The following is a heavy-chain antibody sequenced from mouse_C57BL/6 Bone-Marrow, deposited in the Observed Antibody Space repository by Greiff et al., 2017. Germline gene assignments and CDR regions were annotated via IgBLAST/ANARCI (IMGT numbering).Heavy chain of an antibody. CDR2: IYPRSGNT. D-gene: IGHD3-2*02. J-gene: IGHJ3*01. CDR1: GYTFTSYG. V-gene: IGHV1-81*01. Sequence: LEESGAELARPGASVKLSCKASGYTFTSYGISWVKQRTGQGLEWIGAIYPRSGNTYYNEKFKGKATLAADKSSSTAYMELRSLTSEDAAVYFCAKTAQIAYWGQGTLVTVSA. CDR3: AKTAQIAY.